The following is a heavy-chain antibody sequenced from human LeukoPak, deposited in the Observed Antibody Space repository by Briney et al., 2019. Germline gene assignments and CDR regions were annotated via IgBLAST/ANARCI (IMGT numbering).Heavy chain of an antibody. CDR1: GGTFSSYA. V-gene: IGHV1-69*13. J-gene: IGHJ4*02. CDR3: ARDHLEDGYKFLDY. D-gene: IGHD5-24*01. Sequence: SVKVSCKASGGTFSSYAISWVRQAPGQGLEWMGGIIPIFGTANYAQKSQGRVTITADESTSTAYMELSSLRSEDTAVYYCARDHLEDGYKFLDYWGQGTLVTVSS. CDR2: IIPIFGTA.